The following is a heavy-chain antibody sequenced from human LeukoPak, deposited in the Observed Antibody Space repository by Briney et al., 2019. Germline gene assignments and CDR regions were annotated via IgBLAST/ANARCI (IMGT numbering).Heavy chain of an antibody. CDR3: VKDTPTTGYHLDS. CDR1: GFTFSSYS. CDR2: IRSDGSDK. J-gene: IGHJ4*02. D-gene: IGHD1-1*01. Sequence: GGSLRLSCAASGFTFSSYSMNWVRQAPGKGLEWVAFIRSDGSDKSYADSVKGRFTISRDSSENKLYLQINSLRVEDTAVYYCVKDTPTTGYHLDSWGQGTLVTVSS. V-gene: IGHV3-30*02.